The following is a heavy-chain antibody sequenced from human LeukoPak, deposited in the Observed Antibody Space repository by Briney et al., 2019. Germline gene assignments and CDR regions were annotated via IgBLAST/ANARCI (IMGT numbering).Heavy chain of an antibody. J-gene: IGHJ4*02. CDR2: MNSDGSST. CDR1: GFTFSTYR. V-gene: IGHV3-74*01. D-gene: IGHD1-26*01. Sequence: PGGSLRLSCAGSGFTFSTYRMHWVRQGPGKGLVWVSGMNSDGSSTVYADSVKGRFTISRDNAKNSLYLQMNSLRAEDTAVYYCARDRWELRGEFVYWGQGTLVTVSS. CDR3: ARDRWELRGEFVY.